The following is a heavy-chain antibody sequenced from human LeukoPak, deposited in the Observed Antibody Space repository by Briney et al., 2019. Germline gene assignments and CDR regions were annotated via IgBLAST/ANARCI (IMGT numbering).Heavy chain of an antibody. Sequence: PSETLSLTCAVYGGSFSGYYWSWIRQPPGKGLEWIGEINHSGSTNYNPSLKSRVTISVDTSKNQFSLKLSSVTAADTAVYYCARAEDSITIFGVVIIGFDPWGQGTLVTVSS. V-gene: IGHV4-34*01. J-gene: IGHJ5*02. CDR3: ARAEDSITIFGVVIIGFDP. D-gene: IGHD3-3*01. CDR2: INHSGST. CDR1: GGSFSGYY.